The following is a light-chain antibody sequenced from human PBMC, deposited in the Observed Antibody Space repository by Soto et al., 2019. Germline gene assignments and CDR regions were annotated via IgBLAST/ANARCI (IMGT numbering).Light chain of an antibody. J-gene: IGKJ1*01. CDR2: SAS. CDR3: QQYNHWPRT. Sequence: EIVMTQSPATLSVSPGERATLSCRTSQSVSSNLAWYQQKPGQAPRLLIYSASTRATGIPVRFSGSGSGTDYTLTITSLQSEDSALYYCQQYNHWPRTFGQGNKVEIK. V-gene: IGKV3-15*01. CDR1: QSVSSN.